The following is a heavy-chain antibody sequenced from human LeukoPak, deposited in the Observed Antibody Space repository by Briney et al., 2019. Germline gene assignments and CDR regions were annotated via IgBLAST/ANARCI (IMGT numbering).Heavy chain of an antibody. CDR2: INTDGIST. J-gene: IGHJ4*02. CDR3: ARDHTDPGLFFDS. V-gene: IGHV3-74*01. Sequence: GGSLRLSCAASGFTFSTYWMHWVRQAPGKGLVWVSRINTDGISTNYADSVKGRFTMSRDNAKNTLYLQMNNLTTEDTALYYCARDHTDPGLFFDSWGQGTLVTVSS. CDR1: GFTFSTYW. D-gene: IGHD2-21*01.